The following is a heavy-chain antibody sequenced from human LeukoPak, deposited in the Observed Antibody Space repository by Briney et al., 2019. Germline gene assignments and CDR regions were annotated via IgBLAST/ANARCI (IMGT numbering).Heavy chain of an antibody. CDR1: GFTFTSYT. J-gene: IGHJ3*01. Sequence: GGCLRLSCAASGFTFTSYTMNWVRQAPGKGLEWISYIRTSGGVVSYTDSVRGRFTISTDSAKNSLYLQMNSLRDDDTAVYYCVRDQFYAFDVWGQGTMVTVSS. CDR2: IRTSGGVV. CDR3: VRDQFYAFDV. V-gene: IGHV3-48*02.